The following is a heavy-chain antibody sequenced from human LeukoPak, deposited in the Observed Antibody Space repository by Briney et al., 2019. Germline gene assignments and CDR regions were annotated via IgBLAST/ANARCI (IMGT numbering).Heavy chain of an antibody. CDR3: AKDFYEPIVVVPAAFGY. CDR2: ISGSGGST. J-gene: IGHJ4*02. V-gene: IGHV3-23*01. CDR1: GFTFSSYA. Sequence: GGSLRLSCAASGFTFSSYAMSWVRQAPGKGLEWVSAISGSGGSTYYADSVKGRFTISRDKSKNTLYLQMNSLRAEDTAVYYCAKDFYEPIVVVPAAFGYWGQGTLVTVSS. D-gene: IGHD2-2*01.